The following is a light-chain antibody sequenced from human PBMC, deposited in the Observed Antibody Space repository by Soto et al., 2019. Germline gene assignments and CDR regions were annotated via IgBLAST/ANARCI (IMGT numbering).Light chain of an antibody. CDR1: QSVSSSS. Sequence: EIVLTQSPGTLSLSPGERATLSCRASQSVSSSSFAWYQQKPGQAPRLLIYGASSRATGIPDRFSGGGSGTDFTLTISRLEPEDFAVYYCQQYGSSRTFGQGTKVDIK. CDR3: QQYGSSRT. J-gene: IGKJ1*01. CDR2: GAS. V-gene: IGKV3-20*01.